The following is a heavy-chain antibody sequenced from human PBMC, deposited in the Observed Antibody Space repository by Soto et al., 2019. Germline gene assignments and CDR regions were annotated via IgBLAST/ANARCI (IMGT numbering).Heavy chain of an antibody. J-gene: IGHJ4*02. CDR1: GGTFSSFG. Sequence: QVQLVQSGAELKKPGSSVKVSCKASGGTFSSFGISWVRQAPGQGLEWMGGIIPVFGRPNYAQRFRGRLTITADESTNTGYMELIDLRSEDTAVYYCAREGSGYNFWGQGLPVTVSS. CDR2: IIPVFGRP. CDR3: AREGSGYNF. D-gene: IGHD5-12*01. V-gene: IGHV1-69*01.